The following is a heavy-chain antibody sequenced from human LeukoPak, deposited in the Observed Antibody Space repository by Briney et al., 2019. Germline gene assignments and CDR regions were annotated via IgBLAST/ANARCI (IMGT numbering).Heavy chain of an antibody. Sequence: PGGSLRLSCAAFGFTFSSYWMSWVRQAPGKGLEWVANIKQDGSEKYYVDSVKGRFTISRDNSKNTLYLQMNSLRAEDTAVYYCAKEQLLVVPAAAFDYWGQGTLVTVSS. CDR3: AKEQLLVVPAAAFDY. CDR2: IKQDGSEK. V-gene: IGHV3-7*01. D-gene: IGHD2-2*01. CDR1: GFTFSSYW. J-gene: IGHJ4*02.